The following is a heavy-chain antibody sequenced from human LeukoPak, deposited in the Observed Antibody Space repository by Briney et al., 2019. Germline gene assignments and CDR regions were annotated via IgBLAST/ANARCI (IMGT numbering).Heavy chain of an antibody. CDR3: AKTYCSSTSCPGAY. J-gene: IGHJ4*02. CDR1: GGTFSSYA. CDR2: IIPIFGTA. Sequence: SVKVSCKASGGTFSSYAISWVRQAPGQGLEWMGGIIPIFGTANYAQKFQGRVTITADKSTSTAYMELSSLRAEDTAVYYCAKTYCSSTSCPGAYWGQGTLVTVSS. D-gene: IGHD2-2*01. V-gene: IGHV1-69*06.